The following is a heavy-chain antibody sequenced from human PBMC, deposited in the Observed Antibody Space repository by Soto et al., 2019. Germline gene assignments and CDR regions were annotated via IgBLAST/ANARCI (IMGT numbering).Heavy chain of an antibody. CDR1: GFTFSDYA. Sequence: QVQLVESGGGVVQPGRSLRLSCAVSGFTFSDYAMHWVRQATGQGLEWVAFISYDGSVKDYGDSVKGRFTISRDDSKNTLYLEMNSLRAEDTAVYYCAKGLAVTGSGDDYWGQGTLVTVSA. CDR3: AKGLAVTGSGDDY. CDR2: ISYDGSVK. D-gene: IGHD6-19*01. V-gene: IGHV3-30*18. J-gene: IGHJ4*02.